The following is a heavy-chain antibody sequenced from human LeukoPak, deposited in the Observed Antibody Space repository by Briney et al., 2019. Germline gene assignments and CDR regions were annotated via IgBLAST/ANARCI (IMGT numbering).Heavy chain of an antibody. J-gene: IGHJ3*02. CDR1: GGSISSNNW. CDR3: ARSPGGSGTRAFDI. D-gene: IGHD3-10*01. V-gene: IGHV4-4*02. Sequence: SETLSLTCAVSGGSISSNNWWSWVRQPPGKGLEWIGEIYHGGSTNYNPSLKSRVTISVDTSKNQFSLELNSVTAADTAVYYCARSPGGSGTRAFDIWGQGTMVTVSS. CDR2: IYHGGST.